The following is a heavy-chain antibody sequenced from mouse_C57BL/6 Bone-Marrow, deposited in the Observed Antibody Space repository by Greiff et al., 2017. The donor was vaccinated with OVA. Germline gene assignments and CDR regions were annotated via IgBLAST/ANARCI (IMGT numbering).Heavy chain of an antibody. CDR2: IDPETGGT. CDR3: TRETTVVARGWYFDV. Sequence: VKLMESGAELVRPGASVTLSCKASGYTFTDYEMHWVKQTPVHGLEWIGAIDPETGGTAYNQKFKGKAILTADKSSSTAYMELRSLTSEDSAVYYCTRETTVVARGWYFDVWGTGTTVTVSS. V-gene: IGHV1-15*01. J-gene: IGHJ1*03. CDR1: GYTFTDYE. D-gene: IGHD1-1*01.